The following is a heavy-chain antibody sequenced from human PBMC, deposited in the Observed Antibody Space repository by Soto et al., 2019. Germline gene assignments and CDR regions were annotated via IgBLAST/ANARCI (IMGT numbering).Heavy chain of an antibody. V-gene: IGHV3-23*01. CDR2: ISGSGGST. D-gene: IGHD6-6*01. J-gene: IGHJ4*02. CDR1: GFTFSSYA. Sequence: PGGSLRLSCAASGFTFSSYAMSWVRQAPGKGLEWVSAISGSGGSTCYADSVKGRFTISRDNSKNTLYLQMNSLRAEDTAVYYCAKGTLYSSSPQYWGQGTLVTVSS. CDR3: AKGTLYSSSPQY.